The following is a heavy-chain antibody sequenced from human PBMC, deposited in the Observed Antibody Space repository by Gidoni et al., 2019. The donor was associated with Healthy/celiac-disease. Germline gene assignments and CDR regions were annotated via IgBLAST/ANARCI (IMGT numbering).Heavy chain of an antibody. V-gene: IGHV4-34*01. CDR3: ASGNYYDSSGALDY. CDR2: INHSGST. J-gene: IGHJ4*02. CDR1: GGSFSGYY. D-gene: IGHD3-22*01. Sequence: QVQLQQWGAGLLKPSETLSLTCAVYGGSFSGYYWSWLRQPPGKGLEWIGEINHSGSTNYNPSLKSRVTISVDKSKNQFSLKLSSVTAADTAVYYCASGNYYDSSGALDYWGQGTLVTVSS.